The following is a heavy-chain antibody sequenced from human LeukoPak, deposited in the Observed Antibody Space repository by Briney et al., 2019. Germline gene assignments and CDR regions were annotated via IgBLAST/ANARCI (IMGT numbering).Heavy chain of an antibody. CDR3: ARDFEYYQLPHDF. J-gene: IGHJ4*02. CDR1: GYTFASYA. D-gene: IGHD2-2*01. CDR2: INAGNGNT. Sequence: ASVKVSCKASGYTFASYAVHWVRQAPGQRLEWMGWINAGNGNTKYSQKFQGRVTITRDTSASTAYMELSSLRSEDTAVYYCARDFEYYQLPHDFWGQGTLVTVSS. V-gene: IGHV1-3*01.